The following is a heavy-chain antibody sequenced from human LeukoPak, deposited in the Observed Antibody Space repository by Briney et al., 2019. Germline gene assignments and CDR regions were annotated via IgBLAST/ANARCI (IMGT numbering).Heavy chain of an antibody. V-gene: IGHV4-39*01. CDR1: GDSITNSNYF. Sequence: SETLSLTCTVSGDSITNSNYFWAWIRQPPGKGLEWIGTIYYTGTTYYNPSLKSRVTISIDTSKNQFSLKLTSLTAADTAVYSCVRRDQYVSADYWGQGTLVTVSS. J-gene: IGHJ4*02. D-gene: IGHD2-21*01. CDR3: VRRDQYVSADY. CDR2: IYYTGTT.